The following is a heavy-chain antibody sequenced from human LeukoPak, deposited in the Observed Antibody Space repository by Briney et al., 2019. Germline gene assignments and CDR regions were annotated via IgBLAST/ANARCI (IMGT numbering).Heavy chain of an antibody. CDR2: INPEGSEK. V-gene: IGHV3-7*01. J-gene: IGHJ4*02. Sequence: GGSLRLSCAASAFTFSSYAMSWVRQAPGKGLEWVASINPEGSEKYSADSVKGRFTISRDNAKNSLYLQMDSLRVEDTAFYYCARDLAYSRLDYWGQGMLVTVSS. CDR1: AFTFSSYA. CDR3: ARDLAYSRLDY. D-gene: IGHD5-18*01.